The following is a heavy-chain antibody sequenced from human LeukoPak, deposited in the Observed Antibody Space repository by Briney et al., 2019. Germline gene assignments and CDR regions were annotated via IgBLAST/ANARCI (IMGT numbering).Heavy chain of an antibody. V-gene: IGHV3-11*06. D-gene: IGHD2-15*01. CDR1: GFTFSDYY. Sequence: GGSLRLSCAASGFTFSDYYMSWIRQAPGKGLEWVSYISSSSYTNYADSVKGRFTISRDNAKNSLYLQMNSLRAEDTAVYYCARDRVCSGGSCYSGFDYWGQGTLVTVSS. CDR2: ISSSSYT. CDR3: ARDRVCSGGSCYSGFDY. J-gene: IGHJ4*02.